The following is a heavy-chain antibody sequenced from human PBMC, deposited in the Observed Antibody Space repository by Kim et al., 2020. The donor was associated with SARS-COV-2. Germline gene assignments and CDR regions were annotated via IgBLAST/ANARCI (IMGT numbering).Heavy chain of an antibody. CDR1: GFTFSSYE. CDR3: ERGATIQLWVFDY. J-gene: IGHJ4*02. V-gene: IGHV3-48*03. D-gene: IGHD5-18*01. Sequence: GGSLRLSCAASGFTFSSYEMNWVRQAPGKGLEWVSYISSSASTIYYADSVKGRFTISRDNAKNSLYLQMNSLRAEDTAVYYCERGATIQLWVFDYWGQGTLVTVSS. CDR2: ISSSASTI.